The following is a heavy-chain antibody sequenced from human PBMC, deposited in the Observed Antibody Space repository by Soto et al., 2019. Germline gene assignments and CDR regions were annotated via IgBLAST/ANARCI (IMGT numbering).Heavy chain of an antibody. V-gene: IGHV4-4*02. Sequence: QVQLQESGPGLVKPSETLFLTCAVSGGSISADYWWSWVRQPPGKGLEWIGEIHHTGSTNYIQSLKSRVTMSLDKSNNQLSLKLNSVTAADTALYYCARGSDYRWVYWGQGTLVTVSS. D-gene: IGHD3-16*01. J-gene: IGHJ4*02. CDR1: GGSISADYW. CDR2: IHHTGST. CDR3: ARGSDYRWVY.